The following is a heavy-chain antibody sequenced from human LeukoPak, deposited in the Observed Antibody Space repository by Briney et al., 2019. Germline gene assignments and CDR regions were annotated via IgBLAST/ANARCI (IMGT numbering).Heavy chain of an antibody. CDR1: GFTFSSYW. Sequence: GGSLRLSCAASGFTFSSYWMSWVRQAPGEGLEWVANIKQDGTEKYYMDSVKGRFSISRDNAKNSLYLQMNALRAEDTAVYYCARGDRPDYWGQGTLVTVST. CDR3: ARGDRPDY. CDR2: IKQDGTEK. J-gene: IGHJ4*02. V-gene: IGHV3-7*04. D-gene: IGHD2-21*02.